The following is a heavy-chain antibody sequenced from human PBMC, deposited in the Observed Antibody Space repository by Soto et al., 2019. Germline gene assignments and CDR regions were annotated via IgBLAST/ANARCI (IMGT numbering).Heavy chain of an antibody. V-gene: IGHV4-30-2*01. CDR2: IYHSGGT. J-gene: IGHJ4*02. CDR3: AAGGGLPRYY. CDR1: GGSISSGGYS. Sequence: QLQLQESGSGLVKPSQTLSLTCAVSGGSISSGGYSWSWIRQPPGKGLEWIGYIYHSGGTYYNPSPKSGVTISVDRSKNQFSLKLRSVTAADTAVYYCAAGGGLPRYYWGQGTLVTVSS. D-gene: IGHD5-12*01.